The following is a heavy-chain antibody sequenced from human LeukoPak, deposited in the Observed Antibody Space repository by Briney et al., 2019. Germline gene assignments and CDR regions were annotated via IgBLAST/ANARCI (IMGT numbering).Heavy chain of an antibody. CDR3: ARTYDSSTGYYFDY. CDR1: GYTLTELS. D-gene: IGHD3/OR15-3a*01. J-gene: IGHJ4*02. Sequence: ASVKVSCKVSGYTLTELSMHWVRQGPGKGLEWMGGFDPEDGETIYAQKFQSRVTMTEDTSTDTAYMELSSLRSEDTAVYFCARTYDSSTGYYFDYWGQGTLVTVSS. CDR2: FDPEDGET. V-gene: IGHV1-24*01.